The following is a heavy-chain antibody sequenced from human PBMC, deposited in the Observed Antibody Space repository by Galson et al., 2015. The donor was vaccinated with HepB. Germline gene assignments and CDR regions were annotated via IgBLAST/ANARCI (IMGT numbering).Heavy chain of an antibody. J-gene: IGHJ4*02. CDR1: GDSVSSDSAA. Sequence: CAISGDSVSSDSAAWNWIRQSPSRGLEWLGRTYHRSRWYYDYAESVQSRIIINSDTSKNQFSLQLKSVTPEDTAVYYCARDGYLGLLYYFDYWSQGTLVTVSS. CDR2: TYHRSRWYY. CDR3: ARDGYLGLLYYFDY. D-gene: IGHD2/OR15-2a*01. V-gene: IGHV6-1*01.